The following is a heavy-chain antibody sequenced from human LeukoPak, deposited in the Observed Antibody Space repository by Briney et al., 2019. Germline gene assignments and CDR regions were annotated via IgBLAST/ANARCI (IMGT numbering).Heavy chain of an antibody. Sequence: PGGSLRISCTASGFSFSRHWMHWARQLPGKGLVWVSRISPTGSTTSYADSVKGRFTVSRDNAKNTLYLQVNNLRAEDTAVYYCARGPNSNWSGLDFWGQGTLLTVSS. J-gene: IGHJ4*02. CDR2: ISPTGSTT. CDR3: ARGPNSNWSGLDF. CDR1: GFSFSRHW. V-gene: IGHV3-74*01. D-gene: IGHD6-6*01.